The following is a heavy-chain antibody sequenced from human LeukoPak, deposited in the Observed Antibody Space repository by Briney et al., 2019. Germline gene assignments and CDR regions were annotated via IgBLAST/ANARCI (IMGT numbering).Heavy chain of an antibody. J-gene: IGHJ6*03. V-gene: IGHV4-4*07. Sequence: SETLSLTCTVSGGSISSYYWSWIRQPAGKGLEWIGRIYTSGSTNYNPSLKSRVTISVDKSKNQFSLKLSSVTAADTAVYYCARGIGTHGQYYYYYSMDVWGKGTTVTVSS. CDR3: ARGIGTHGQYYYYYSMDV. CDR2: IYTSGST. D-gene: IGHD3-10*01. CDR1: GGSISSYY.